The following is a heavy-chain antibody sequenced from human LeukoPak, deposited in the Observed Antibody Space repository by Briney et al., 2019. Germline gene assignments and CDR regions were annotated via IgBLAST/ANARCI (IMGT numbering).Heavy chain of an antibody. Sequence: GASVKVSCKASGGTFSSYAISWVRQAPGQGLEWMGRIIPILGIANYAQKFQGRVTITADKSTSTAYMELSSLRSEDTVVYYCARQSYCGGDCDPAWFDPWGQGTLVTVSS. CDR3: ARQSYCGGDCDPAWFDP. CDR1: GGTFSSYA. V-gene: IGHV1-69*04. J-gene: IGHJ5*02. CDR2: IIPILGIA. D-gene: IGHD2-21*02.